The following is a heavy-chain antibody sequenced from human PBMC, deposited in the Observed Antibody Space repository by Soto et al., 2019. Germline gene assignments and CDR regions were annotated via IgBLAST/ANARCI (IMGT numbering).Heavy chain of an antibody. J-gene: IGHJ6*02. CDR3: ARGRTYQYGLDV. CDR1: GGSFSGYY. CDR2: IHHSGSS. V-gene: IGHV4-34*01. Sequence: QVQLQQWGAGLLKPSETLSLTCAVYGGSFSGYYWSWIRQPPGKGLEWIGEIHHSGSSNFNPSLKCRVTIAVDTSKTQFSLNLSSVTAADTAVYYCARGRTYQYGLDVWGQGTTVTVSS.